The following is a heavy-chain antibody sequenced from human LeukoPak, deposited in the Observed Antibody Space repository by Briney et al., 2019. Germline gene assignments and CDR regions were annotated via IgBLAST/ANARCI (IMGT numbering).Heavy chain of an antibody. Sequence: GRSPRLSCAASGFTFDDYAMHWVRQAPGKGLEWVSGISWNSGSIGYADSVKGRFTISRDNSKNTLYLQMNSLRAEDTAVYYCARDHGTTVVTPSFDYWGQGTLVTVSS. CDR2: ISWNSGSI. D-gene: IGHD4-23*01. J-gene: IGHJ4*02. CDR1: GFTFDDYA. V-gene: IGHV3-9*01. CDR3: ARDHGTTVVTPSFDY.